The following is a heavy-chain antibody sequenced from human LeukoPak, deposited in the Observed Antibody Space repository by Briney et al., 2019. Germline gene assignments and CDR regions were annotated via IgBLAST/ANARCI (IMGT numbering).Heavy chain of an antibody. CDR3: ARDRYQLTW. CDR2: INHSGST. Sequence: SETLSLTCAVYGGSFSGYYWSWIRQPPGKGLEWIGEINHSGSTNYNPSLKSRVTISVDTSKNQFSLKLSSVTAADTAVYYCARDRYQLTWWGQGTLVTVSS. V-gene: IGHV4-34*01. CDR1: GGSFSGYY. D-gene: IGHD2-2*01. J-gene: IGHJ4*02.